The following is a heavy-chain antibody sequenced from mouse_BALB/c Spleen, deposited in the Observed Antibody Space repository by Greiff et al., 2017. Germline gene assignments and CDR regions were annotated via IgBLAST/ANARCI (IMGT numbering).Heavy chain of an antibody. CDR3: AREAYYGSSHWYFDV. CDR2: ISSGGST. D-gene: IGHD1-1*01. V-gene: IGHV5-6-5*01. CDR1: GFTFSSYA. J-gene: IGHJ1*01. Sequence: DVKLVESGGGLVKPGGSLKLSCAASGFTFSSYAMSWVRQTPEKRLEWVASISSGGSTYYPDSVKGRFTISRDNARNILYLQMSSLRSEDTAMYYCAREAYYGSSHWYFDVWGAGTTVTVSS.